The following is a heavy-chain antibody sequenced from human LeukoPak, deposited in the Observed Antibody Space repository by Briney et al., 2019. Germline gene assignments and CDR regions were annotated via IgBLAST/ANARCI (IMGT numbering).Heavy chain of an antibody. Sequence: AASVKVSCKASGYTFTSYYMHWVRQAPGQGLEWMGIINPSGGSTSCAQKFQGRVTMTRDTSTSTVYMELSSLRSEDTAVYYCARQVKIVVVTATFDYWGQGTLVTVSS. CDR1: GYTFTSYY. D-gene: IGHD2-21*02. CDR2: INPSGGST. V-gene: IGHV1-46*01. J-gene: IGHJ4*02. CDR3: ARQVKIVVVTATFDY.